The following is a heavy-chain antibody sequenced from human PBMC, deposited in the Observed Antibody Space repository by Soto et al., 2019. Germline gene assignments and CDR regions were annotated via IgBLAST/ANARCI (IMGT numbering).Heavy chain of an antibody. CDR2: IIPIFGTA. V-gene: IGHV1-69*13. Sequence: GASVKVSCKASGGTFSSYAISWVRQAPGQGLKWMEGIIPIFGTANYAQKFQGRVTITADESTSTAYMELSSLRSEDTAVYYCARARQYSSSWYTKDYYYYYGMDVWGQGTTVTVSS. J-gene: IGHJ6*02. CDR1: GGTFSSYA. D-gene: IGHD6-13*01. CDR3: ARARQYSSSWYTKDYYYYYGMDV.